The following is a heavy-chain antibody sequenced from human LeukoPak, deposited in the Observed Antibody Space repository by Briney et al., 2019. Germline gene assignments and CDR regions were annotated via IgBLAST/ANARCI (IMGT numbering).Heavy chain of an antibody. CDR1: GGSFSGSY. CDR3: ARGSFTLIEVDGFGYNWFDP. Sequence: SETLSLTCAVYGGSFSGSYWTWIRQAPGKGLEWIGEINHSGSTDYNSSLKSRLTISVDTSRNQFSLNLSPMTAADTAVYYCARGSFTLIEVDGFGYNWFDPWGQGTLVTVSS. D-gene: IGHD2/OR15-2a*01. CDR2: INHSGST. V-gene: IGHV4-34*01. J-gene: IGHJ5*02.